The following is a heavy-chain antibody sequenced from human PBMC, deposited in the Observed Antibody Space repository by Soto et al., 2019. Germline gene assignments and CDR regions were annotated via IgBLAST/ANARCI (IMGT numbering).Heavy chain of an antibody. V-gene: IGHV4-31*02. J-gene: IGHJ6*02. D-gene: IGHD2-8*01. CDR3: ARAPGRMMNALRYYYGLDV. Sequence: QVQLQESGPGLVKPSETLSFTCNVSGGSISSGGYYWSWIRQLPGKGLEWIGYIYHRGGTYYNPALKRRITISVDTSKNQFSLKMTSVTAADRAVYFCARAPGRMMNALRYYYGLDVWGQGTTVTVSS. CDR1: GGSISSGGYY. CDR2: IYHRGGT.